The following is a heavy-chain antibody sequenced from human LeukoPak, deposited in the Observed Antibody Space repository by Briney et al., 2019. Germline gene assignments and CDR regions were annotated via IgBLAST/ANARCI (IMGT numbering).Heavy chain of an antibody. V-gene: IGHV3-15*01. CDR3: TSHAALDP. Sequence: GGSLRLSCVASGFTFNNAWMNWVRQAPGKGLEWVGRIKSKNIGGTTDYAAPVKGRFTISRDDSKNTVYLQMNSLKIEDTAVYYCTSHAALDPWGQGTLVTVSS. CDR2: IKSKNIGGTT. J-gene: IGHJ5*02. CDR1: GFTFNNAW.